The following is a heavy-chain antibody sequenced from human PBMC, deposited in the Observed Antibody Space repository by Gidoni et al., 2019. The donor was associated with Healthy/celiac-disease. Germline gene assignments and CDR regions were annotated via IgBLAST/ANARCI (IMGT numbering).Heavy chain of an antibody. J-gene: IGHJ4*02. V-gene: IGHV1-2*02. D-gene: IGHD5-12*01. Sequence: QVQLVQSGAEVKKPGASVKVSCTASGYPFTGYYMHWVRQAPGQGLEWMGWINPNSGGTNDAQKFQGRVTMTRYTSISTAYMELSRLRSDDTAVYYCARDLGEDGYNWGYWGQGTLVTVSS. CDR1: GYPFTGYY. CDR3: ARDLGEDGYNWGY. CDR2: INPNSGGT.